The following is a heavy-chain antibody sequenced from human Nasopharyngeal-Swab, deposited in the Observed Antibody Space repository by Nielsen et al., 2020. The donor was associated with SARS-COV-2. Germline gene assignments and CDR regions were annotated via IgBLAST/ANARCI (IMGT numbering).Heavy chain of an antibody. Sequence: RQAPGKGLEWIGEINHSGSTNYNPSLKSRVTISVDTSKNQFSLKLSSVTAADTAVYYCARASSWFGELFSRGLSYFDYWGQGTLVTVSS. CDR3: ARASSWFGELFSRGLSYFDY. CDR2: INHSGST. V-gene: IGHV4-34*01. J-gene: IGHJ4*02. D-gene: IGHD3-10*01.